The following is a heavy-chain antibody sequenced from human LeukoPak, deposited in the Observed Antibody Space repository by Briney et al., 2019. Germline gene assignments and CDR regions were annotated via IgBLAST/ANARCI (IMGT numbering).Heavy chain of an antibody. D-gene: IGHD1-26*01. CDR3: ARSRNAGSSPFDY. V-gene: IGHV1-69*05. Sequence: SVKVSCKASGYTFTSYYMHWVRQAPGQGLEWMGGIIPIFGTANYAQKFQGRVTITTDESTSTAYMELSSLRSEDTAVYYCARSRNAGSSPFDYWGQGTLVTVSS. CDR2: IIPIFGTA. CDR1: GYTFTSYY. J-gene: IGHJ4*02.